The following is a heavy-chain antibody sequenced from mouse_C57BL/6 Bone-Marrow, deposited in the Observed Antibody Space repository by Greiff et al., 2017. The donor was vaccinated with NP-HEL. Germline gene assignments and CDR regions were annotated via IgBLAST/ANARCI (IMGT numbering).Heavy chain of an antibody. Sequence: QVQLQQSGPELVKPGASVKISCKASGYAFSSSWMNWVKQRPGKGLEWIGRIYPGDGDTNYNGKFKGKATLTADKSSSTAYMQLSSLTSEDSAVYFCARRSNFYAMDYCGQGTSVTVPS. J-gene: IGHJ4*01. D-gene: IGHD2-5*01. CDR2: IYPGDGDT. V-gene: IGHV1-82*01. CDR1: GYAFSSSW. CDR3: ARRSNFYAMDY.